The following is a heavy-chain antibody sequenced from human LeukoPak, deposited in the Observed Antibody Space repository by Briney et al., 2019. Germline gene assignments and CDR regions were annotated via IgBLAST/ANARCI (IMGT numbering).Heavy chain of an antibody. Sequence: ASVKVSCKASGYTFTDYTIHWVRQAPGQGPEWLGWIVPKDGGTNYGQKFQGRVTMTRDTSISTAYMELSRLRSDDTAVYYCAREGDYYDSSRGMDVWGQGTTVTVSS. J-gene: IGHJ6*02. D-gene: IGHD3-22*01. CDR3: AREGDYYDSSRGMDV. CDR2: IVPKDGGT. CDR1: GYTFTDYT. V-gene: IGHV1-2*02.